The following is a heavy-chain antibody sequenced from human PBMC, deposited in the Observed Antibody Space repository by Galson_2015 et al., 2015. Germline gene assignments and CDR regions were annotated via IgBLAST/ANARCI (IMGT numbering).Heavy chain of an antibody. D-gene: IGHD4-11*01. J-gene: IGHJ4*02. CDR2: ISTSSSNT. Sequence: SVKVSCKASGYTFSSCGLSWVRQAPGEGLEWMGWISTSSSNTKLAQKFKGRVTLTTDSSTSTAYMEVRSLRSDDTALYYCARDRDYTFDYWGQGTLVTVSS. V-gene: IGHV1-18*01. CDR1: GYTFSSCG. CDR3: ARDRDYTFDY.